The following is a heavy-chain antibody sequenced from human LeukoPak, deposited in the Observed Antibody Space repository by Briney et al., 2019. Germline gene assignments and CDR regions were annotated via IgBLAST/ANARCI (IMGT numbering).Heavy chain of an antibody. V-gene: IGHV1-18*01. CDR2: FSAYNGNT. J-gene: IGHJ4*02. Sequence: AAVTVSCKASGYTFTIYGISWVRQAPGQGLELMGWFSAYNGNTNYAQKLQGRVSMTTDTSTSTAYMELRTLRSDDTAVYYCARMDRSYDILTGYESFDYWGQGTLVTVSS. CDR1: GYTFTIYG. CDR3: ARMDRSYDILTGYESFDY. D-gene: IGHD3-9*01.